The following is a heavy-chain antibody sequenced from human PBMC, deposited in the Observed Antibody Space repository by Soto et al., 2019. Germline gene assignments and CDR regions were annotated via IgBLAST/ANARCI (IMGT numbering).Heavy chain of an antibody. CDR1: GFIFSSYD. J-gene: IGHJ5*01. CDR3: AKSYFFSWYDS. CDR2: VSSSADAT. D-gene: IGHD3-10*01. Sequence: EVQLLESGGGLVQPGGSLRLSCAASGFIFSSYDMAWVRQAPGKGLEWVSTVSSSADATRYEDSVKGRFTISRDNSKNTLYLEMNNLGDEDTATYYCAKSYFFSWYDSWGQGTLVTASS. V-gene: IGHV3-23*01.